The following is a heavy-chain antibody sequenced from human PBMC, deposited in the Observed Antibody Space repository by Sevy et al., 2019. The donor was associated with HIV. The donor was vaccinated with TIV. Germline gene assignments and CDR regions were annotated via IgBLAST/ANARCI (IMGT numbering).Heavy chain of an antibody. V-gene: IGHV4-39*01. CDR1: GGSISSSSYY. CDR3: ARHAHITMIVT. CDR2: IFYSGST. Sequence: SETLSLTCTVSGGSISSSSYYWGWIRQPPGKGLEWIWSIFYSGSTYYNPSLKSLVTISVDMCKNQSSLKLNSVTAADTAVYYCARHAHITMIVTWGQGTLVTVSS. J-gene: IGHJ5*02. D-gene: IGHD3-22*01.